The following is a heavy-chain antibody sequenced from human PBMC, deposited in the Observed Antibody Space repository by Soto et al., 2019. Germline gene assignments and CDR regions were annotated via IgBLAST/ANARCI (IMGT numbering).Heavy chain of an antibody. CDR2: IYYSGST. CDR3: ARDRGSGWDYYYYGMDV. V-gene: IGHV4-59*01. J-gene: IGHJ6*02. D-gene: IGHD6-19*01. Sequence: SETLSLTCTVSGGSISSYYWSWIRQPPGKGLEWIGYIYYSGSTNYNPSLKSRVTISVDTSKNQFSLKLSSVTAADTAVYYCARDRGSGWDYYYYGMDVWGQGTTVTVSS. CDR1: GGSISSYY.